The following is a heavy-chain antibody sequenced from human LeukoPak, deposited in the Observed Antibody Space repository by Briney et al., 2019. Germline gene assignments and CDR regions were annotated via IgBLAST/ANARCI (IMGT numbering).Heavy chain of an antibody. D-gene: IGHD3-22*01. V-gene: IGHV3-21*04. Sequence: GGSLRLSCEASGFSFSSYNMDWVRQTPGKGLEWISSITTSSTYTFYADSVKGRFTISRDNSKNTVHLQMNSLRAEDTAMYYCARRAGDYSHPYDYWGQGTLVTVSS. CDR3: ARRAGDYSHPYDY. CDR2: ITTSSTYT. CDR1: GFSFSSYN. J-gene: IGHJ4*02.